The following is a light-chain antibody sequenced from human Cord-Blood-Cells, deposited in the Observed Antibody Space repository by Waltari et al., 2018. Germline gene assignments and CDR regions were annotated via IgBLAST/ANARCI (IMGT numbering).Light chain of an antibody. J-gene: IGKJ2*03. CDR1: QGISSY. CDR2: AAS. V-gene: IGKV1-9*01. CDR3: QQLNSYPPFS. Sequence: DIQLTQSPSFLSASVGDRVTITCRASQGISSYLAWYQQKPGKAPKLLIYAASTLQSGVPSRFSGSGSGTEFTLTINSLKPEDFATYYCQQLNSYPPFSFGQGTKLEIK.